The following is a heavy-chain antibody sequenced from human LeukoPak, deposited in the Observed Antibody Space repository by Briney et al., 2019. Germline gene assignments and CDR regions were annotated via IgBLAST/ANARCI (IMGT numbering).Heavy chain of an antibody. V-gene: IGHV1-3*01. D-gene: IGHD2-21*01. CDR3: ARGDCGGNDCYYIDY. CDR1: GYTFTSYA. Sequence: GASVKVSCKASGYTFTSYAMHWVRQAPGQRLEWMGWINVGNGNTKYSQKFQGRVTITRGTSASTAYMELSSLRSEDTAVYYCARGDCGGNDCYYIDYWGQGTLVTVSS. J-gene: IGHJ4*02. CDR2: INVGNGNT.